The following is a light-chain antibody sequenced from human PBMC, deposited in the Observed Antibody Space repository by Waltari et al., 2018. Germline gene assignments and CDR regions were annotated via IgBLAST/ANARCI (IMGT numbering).Light chain of an antibody. CDR2: EVT. Sequence: QSALTQPASVSGSPGQSITISCTGARSAFGSYTLVSWYQQHPGKAPKVMMYEVTKRPSGVSDRFSGSRSGNTASLTISGLQPEDEADYYCCSYAGSGTLDVVFGGGTKLTVL. CDR1: RSAFGSYTL. CDR3: CSYAGSGTLDVV. V-gene: IGLV2-23*02. J-gene: IGLJ2*01.